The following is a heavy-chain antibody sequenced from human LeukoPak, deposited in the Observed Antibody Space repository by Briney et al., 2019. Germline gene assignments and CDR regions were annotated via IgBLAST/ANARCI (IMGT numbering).Heavy chain of an antibody. Sequence: SETLSLTCTVSGGSISSYYWSWIRQPPGKGLEWIGYIYYSGSTNYNPSLKSRVTISVDTSKNQFSLKLSSVTAADTAVYYCARDSSSWSYYYYGMDVWGQGTLVTVSS. CDR2: IYYSGST. J-gene: IGHJ6*02. D-gene: IGHD6-13*01. CDR1: GGSISSYY. V-gene: IGHV4-59*01. CDR3: ARDSSSWSYYYYGMDV.